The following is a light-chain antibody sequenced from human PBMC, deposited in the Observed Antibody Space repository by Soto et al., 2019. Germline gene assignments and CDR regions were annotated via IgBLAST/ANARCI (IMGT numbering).Light chain of an antibody. CDR2: AAS. CDR3: QRLQA. CDR1: QGISSY. V-gene: IGKV1-9*01. Sequence: DIQLTQSPSFLSASVGDRVTITCRASQGISSYLAWYQQIPGKAPKLLIFAASTLQSGVPARFSGRGSGTEFTLTNSDLQPEDFATYYCQRLQAFGQGTRVEMK. J-gene: IGKJ1*01.